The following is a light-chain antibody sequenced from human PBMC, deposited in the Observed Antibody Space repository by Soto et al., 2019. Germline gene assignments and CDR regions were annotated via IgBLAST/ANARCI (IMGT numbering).Light chain of an antibody. CDR2: AAS. CDR1: QAIGND. J-gene: IGKJ1*01. CDR3: LQNYRSPWT. V-gene: IGKV1-6*01. Sequence: AIPMTQSPCSLSASVGDRVTITCRASQAIGNDLGWYQQIRGKAPKLLIYAASRLHSGVPSKFSGSGSGSDFTLTISSLQPEDFATYYCLQNYRSPWTFGQGTKVELK.